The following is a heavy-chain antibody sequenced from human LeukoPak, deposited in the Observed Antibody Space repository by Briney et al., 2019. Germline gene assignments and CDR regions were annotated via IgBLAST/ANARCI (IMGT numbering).Heavy chain of an antibody. V-gene: IGHV3-23*01. CDR1: GFTFSSYA. Sequence: RSGGSLRLSCAASGFTFSSYAMGWVRQAPGKGLEWVSAISGSGGSTYYADSVKGRFTISRDNSKNTLYLQMNSLRAEDTAVYYCAAHIAAAGTLYYYYYYMDVWGKGTTVTVSS. J-gene: IGHJ6*03. CDR3: AAHIAAAGTLYYYYYYMDV. D-gene: IGHD6-13*01. CDR2: ISGSGGST.